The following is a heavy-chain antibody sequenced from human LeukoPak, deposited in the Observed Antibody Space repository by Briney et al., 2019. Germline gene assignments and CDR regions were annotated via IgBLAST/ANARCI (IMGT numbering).Heavy chain of an antibody. CDR3: ARDNAVVAATPVDSFGH. CDR2: INPNSGGT. D-gene: IGHD2-15*01. J-gene: IGHJ4*02. V-gene: IGHV1-2*04. Sequence: ASVKVSCKASGYTFTDYYMHWVRQAPGQGLEWMGWINPNSGGTNYAQKFQGWVTMTRDTSISTAYMELSRLRSDDTAVYYCARDNAVVAATPVDSFGHWGQGTLVTVSS. CDR1: GYTFTDYY.